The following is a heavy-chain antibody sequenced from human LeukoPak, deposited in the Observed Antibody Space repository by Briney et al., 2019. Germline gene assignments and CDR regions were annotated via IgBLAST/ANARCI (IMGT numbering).Heavy chain of an antibody. CDR2: IYTSGST. J-gene: IGHJ4*02. CDR1: GGSISSYY. D-gene: IGHD6-13*01. V-gene: IGHV4-4*07. CDR3: ASSSSWYEIDY. Sequence: SETLSLTCAVSGGSISSYYWSWIRQPAGKGLEWIGRIYTSGSTNYNPSLKSRVTMSVDTSKNQFSLKLSSVTAADTAVYYCASSSSWYEIDYWGQGTLVTVSS.